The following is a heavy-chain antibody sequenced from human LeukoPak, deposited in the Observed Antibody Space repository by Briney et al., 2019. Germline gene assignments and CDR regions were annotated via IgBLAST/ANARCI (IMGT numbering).Heavy chain of an antibody. CDR1: GGSISSYY. CDR2: IYYSGST. Sequence: SETLSLTCTVSGGSISSYYWSWIRQPPGKGLEWIGYIYYSGSTNYNPSLKSRVTISVDTSKNQFSLKLSPVTAADTAVYYCARGRRYDFWSGPNYFDYWGQGTLVTVSS. CDR3: ARGRRYDFWSGPNYFDY. J-gene: IGHJ4*02. V-gene: IGHV4-59*12. D-gene: IGHD3-3*01.